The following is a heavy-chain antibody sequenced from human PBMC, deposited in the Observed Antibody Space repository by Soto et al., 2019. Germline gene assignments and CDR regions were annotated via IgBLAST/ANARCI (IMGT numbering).Heavy chain of an antibody. J-gene: IGHJ6*02. D-gene: IGHD2-2*01. CDR1: GGTFSSYA. CDR2: IIPISGTA. Sequence: QVQLVQTGAEVKKPGSSVKVSCKASGGTFSSYAIRWVRQAPGQGLEWMGGIIPISGTANYAQKFQGRVTITADESTNTAYMELSSLRSEDTAVYYCARSQGSSTSLEIYYYYYYVMDVWGQGTTVTVSS. V-gene: IGHV1-69*01. CDR3: ARSQGSSTSLEIYYYYYYVMDV.